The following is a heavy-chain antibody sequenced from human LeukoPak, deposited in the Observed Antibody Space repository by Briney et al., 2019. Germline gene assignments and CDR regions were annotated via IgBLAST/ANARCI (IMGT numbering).Heavy chain of an antibody. D-gene: IGHD6-19*01. CDR3: ARLAIAVAGTGLDY. Sequence: ETLSLTCTVSGGSISSYYWSWIRQPPGKGLEWIGYIYYSGSTNYNPSLKSRVTISVDTSKNQFSLKLSSVTAADTAVYYCARLAIAVAGTGLDYWGQGTLVTVSS. V-gene: IGHV4-59*08. J-gene: IGHJ4*02. CDR1: GGSISSYY. CDR2: IYYSGST.